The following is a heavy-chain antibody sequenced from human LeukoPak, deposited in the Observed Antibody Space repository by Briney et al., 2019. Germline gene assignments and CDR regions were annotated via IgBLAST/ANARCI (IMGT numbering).Heavy chain of an antibody. CDR3: ARDEGWRCHGFWFDP. D-gene: IGHD2-8*02. CDR1: GCTFSSYS. Sequence: GGSLRLSCAASGCTFSSYSMNWVRQAPGKGLEWVSYISSSSSTIYYADSVKGRFTIYRDNAKNSLYLQMNSLRAEGTAVYYCARDEGWRCHGFWFDPWGQGTLVTVSS. V-gene: IGHV3-48*01. J-gene: IGHJ5*02. CDR2: ISSSSSTI.